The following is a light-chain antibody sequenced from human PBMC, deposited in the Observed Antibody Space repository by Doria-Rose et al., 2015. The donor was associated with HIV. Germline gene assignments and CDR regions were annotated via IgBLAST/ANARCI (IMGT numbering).Light chain of an antibody. CDR3: QQYGTSRGT. V-gene: IGKV3-20*01. J-gene: IGKJ5*01. Sequence: TQFPGTLSLSPGERATLSCRASQRVKSSYLAWYQQKPGQAPRLLIYDASTRATGIPDRFSGSGSGTDFTLTISSLEPEDVAVYYCQQYGTSRGTFGQGTRLEIK. CDR2: DAS. CDR1: QRVKSSY.